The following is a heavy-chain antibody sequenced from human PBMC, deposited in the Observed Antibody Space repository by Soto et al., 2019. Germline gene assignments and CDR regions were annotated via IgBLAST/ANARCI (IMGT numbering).Heavy chain of an antibody. J-gene: IGHJ6*02. Sequence: EVQLLESGGGLVQPGGSLRLSCAASGFIFSRYAMKWVRQAPGKGLEWVSLIGESGTPTYYADSVKGRFTISRDNSGNTLFLEMYSLRAEDTAVYYCARYIPGVRYYGMDVWGQGTTVTVSS. CDR2: IGESGTPT. D-gene: IGHD2-2*01. CDR3: ARYIPGVRYYGMDV. CDR1: GFIFSRYA. V-gene: IGHV3-23*01.